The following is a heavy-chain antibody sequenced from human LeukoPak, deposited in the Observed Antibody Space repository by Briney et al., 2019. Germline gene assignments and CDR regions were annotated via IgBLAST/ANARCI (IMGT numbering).Heavy chain of an antibody. J-gene: IGHJ4*02. CDR3: AKDGGLYDFLTGYPDY. CDR1: GFTFSSYG. V-gene: IGHV3-23*01. Sequence: SGGSLRLSCAASGFTFSSYGMTWVRQAPGKGLEWVSAISGSGGSTYYADSVKGRFTISRDNSNNSLYLQMNSLRTEDTALYYCAKDGGLYDFLTGYPDYWGQGTLVTVSS. D-gene: IGHD3-9*01. CDR2: ISGSGGST.